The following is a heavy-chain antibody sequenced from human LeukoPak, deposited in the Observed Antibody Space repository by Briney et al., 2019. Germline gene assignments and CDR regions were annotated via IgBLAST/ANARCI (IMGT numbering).Heavy chain of an antibody. D-gene: IGHD3-3*01. J-gene: IGHJ6*03. CDR2: IYSGGST. V-gene: IGHV3-53*01. Sequence: GGSLRLSCAASGFTVSSNYMSWVRQAPGKGLEWVSVIYSGGSTYYADSVKGRFTISRDNSKNTLYLQMNSMRAEDTAVYYCAWSRYYVPFYYMDVWGKGTTVTVSS. CDR1: GFTVSSNY. CDR3: AWSRYYVPFYYMDV.